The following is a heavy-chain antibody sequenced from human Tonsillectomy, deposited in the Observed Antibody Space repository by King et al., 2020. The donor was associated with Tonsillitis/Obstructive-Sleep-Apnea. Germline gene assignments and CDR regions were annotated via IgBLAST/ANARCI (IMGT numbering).Heavy chain of an antibody. CDR3: ARDVQGDGFDI. CDR2: IYYSGST. V-gene: IGHV4-59*01. CDR1: GGSLSGYY. Sequence: VQLQESGPGLVKPSETLSLTCTVSGGSLSGYYWSLIRQPPGKGLEWIGYIYYSGSTNFSPSLESRVTISADTPKNQFSLKLSSVTAADTAVYYCARDVQGDGFDIWGQGTVVTVSS. D-gene: IGHD1-1*01. J-gene: IGHJ3*02.